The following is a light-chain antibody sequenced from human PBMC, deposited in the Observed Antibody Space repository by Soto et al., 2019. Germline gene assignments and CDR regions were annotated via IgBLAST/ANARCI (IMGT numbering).Light chain of an antibody. J-gene: IGKJ5*01. CDR2: GTS. Sequence: ELVMTQSPATLSVTPLERASLSCRASQSFSSNVAWYQQKPGQAPRLLIYGTSTRVTGIPARFSGSGSGTEFTLTISSLQSEDFALYYCQQYNKWPLITFGQGTRLEIK. V-gene: IGKV3-15*01. CDR3: QQYNKWPLIT. CDR1: QSFSSN.